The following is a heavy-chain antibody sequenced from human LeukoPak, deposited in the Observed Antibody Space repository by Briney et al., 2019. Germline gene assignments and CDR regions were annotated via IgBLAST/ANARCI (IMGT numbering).Heavy chain of an antibody. CDR1: GYTFTGYY. CDR2: INPNSGGT. V-gene: IGHV1-2*02. CDR3: ARDRAGVLLWFGTSIDY. J-gene: IGHJ4*02. D-gene: IGHD3-10*01. Sequence: EASVKVSCKASGYTFTGYYMHWVRQAPGQGLEWMGWINPNSGGTNYAQKFQGRVTMTRDTSISTAYMELSRLRSDDTAVYYCARDRAGVLLWFGTSIDYWGQGTLVTVSS.